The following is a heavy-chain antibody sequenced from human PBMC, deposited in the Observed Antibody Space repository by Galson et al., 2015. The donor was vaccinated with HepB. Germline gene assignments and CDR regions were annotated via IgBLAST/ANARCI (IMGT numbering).Heavy chain of an antibody. D-gene: IGHD6-19*01. V-gene: IGHV3-23*01. CDR2: ITPSGDDT. J-gene: IGHJ4*01. Sequence: SLRLSCAASGFPFSYYAMTWVRQAPGKGLEWVSAITPSGDDTYSADSLKGRFTISRDSSKNTVFLQMNSLRADDTAIYFCAKVFPEKTDGWYRQALYYFDSWGHGTRVTVSS. CDR3: AKVFPEKTDGWYRQALYYFDS. CDR1: GFPFSYYA.